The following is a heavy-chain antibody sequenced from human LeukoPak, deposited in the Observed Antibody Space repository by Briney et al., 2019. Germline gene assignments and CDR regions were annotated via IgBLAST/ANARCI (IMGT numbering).Heavy chain of an antibody. D-gene: IGHD6-19*01. CDR2: ISGSGGST. Sequence: GESLKISCKGSGYSFTSYWIGWVRQGPGKGLEWVSAISGSGGSTHYADSVKGRFTISRDNSKNTLYLQMNSLRAADTAVYYCAKRSVVAGIYYFDPWGQGTLVTVSS. V-gene: IGHV3-23*01. J-gene: IGHJ5*02. CDR3: AKRSVVAGIYYFDP. CDR1: GYSFTSYW.